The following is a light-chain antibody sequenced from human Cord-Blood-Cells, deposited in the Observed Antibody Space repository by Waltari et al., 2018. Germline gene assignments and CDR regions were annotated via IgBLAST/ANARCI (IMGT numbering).Light chain of an antibody. CDR3: QSYDSSLSGWV. CDR1: SSNIGAGYD. J-gene: IGLJ3*02. V-gene: IGLV1-40*01. Sequence: QSVLTQPPSVSGAPGQRVTISCTGSSSNIGAGYDVHWYQQLPGTAPKLLIYGNSNRPSVVPDRCSGSKSGTSASLAIPGLQAEDDADYYCQSYDSSLSGWVFGGGTKLTVL. CDR2: GNS.